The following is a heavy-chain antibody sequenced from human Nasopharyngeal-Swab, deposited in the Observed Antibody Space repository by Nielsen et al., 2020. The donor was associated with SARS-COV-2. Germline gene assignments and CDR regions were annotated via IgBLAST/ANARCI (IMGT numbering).Heavy chain of an antibody. Sequence: GESLKISCAASGFTFSSYAMRWVRQAPGKGLEWVSTISGSDGSAYYADSVKGRFTISRDNSRHTLCLQMNSLRAEDTAVYYCARIRTGAYFDYWGQGTLVTVSS. D-gene: IGHD1-14*01. J-gene: IGHJ4*02. CDR3: ARIRTGAYFDY. CDR1: GFTFSSYA. V-gene: IGHV3-23*01. CDR2: ISGSDGSA.